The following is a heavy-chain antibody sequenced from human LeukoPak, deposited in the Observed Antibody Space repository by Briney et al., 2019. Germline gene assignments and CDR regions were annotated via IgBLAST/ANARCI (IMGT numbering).Heavy chain of an antibody. CDR2: IKQDGSEQ. J-gene: IGHJ5*02. Sequence: GGSLRLSCAASGFSFSSYWMTWVRQAPGKGLEWVANIKQDGSEQYYVDSVKGRFTISRDNAKNSLSLQMNSLRAEDTAVYYCARPLLYYYGSETYFWFDPWGQGTLVTVSS. D-gene: IGHD3-10*01. CDR3: ARPLLYYYGSETYFWFDP. CDR1: GFSFSSYW. V-gene: IGHV3-7*01.